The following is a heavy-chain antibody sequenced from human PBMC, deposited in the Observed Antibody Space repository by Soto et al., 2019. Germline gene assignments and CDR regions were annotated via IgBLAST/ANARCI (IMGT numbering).Heavy chain of an antibody. CDR2: ISYSGST. V-gene: IGHV4-30-4*02. J-gene: IGHJ3*02. Sequence: SETLSLTCTVSGGSISSGNYYWSWIRQPPGKGLEWIGFISYSGSTYYNVSLKSRVTISVDTSKNQFSLKLSSVTAADTAVYYCARAILTGYYNVIDAFDIWGQGTMVTVSS. CDR3: ARAILTGYYNVIDAFDI. CDR1: GGSISSGNYY. D-gene: IGHD3-9*01.